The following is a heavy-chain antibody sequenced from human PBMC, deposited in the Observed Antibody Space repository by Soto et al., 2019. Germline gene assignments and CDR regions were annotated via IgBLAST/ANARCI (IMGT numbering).Heavy chain of an antibody. V-gene: IGHV6-1*01. CDR2: TYYRSKWYN. J-gene: IGHJ5*02. CDR3: ARGLVAVAGTFGWFDP. D-gene: IGHD6-19*01. Sequence: SHTLSLTCAISGDSVSSNSAAWNWIRQSPSRGLEWLGRTYYRSKWYNDYAVSVKSRITINPDTSKNQFSLQLNSVTPEDTAVYYCARGLVAVAGTFGWFDPWGQGTLVTVSS. CDR1: GDSVSSNSAA.